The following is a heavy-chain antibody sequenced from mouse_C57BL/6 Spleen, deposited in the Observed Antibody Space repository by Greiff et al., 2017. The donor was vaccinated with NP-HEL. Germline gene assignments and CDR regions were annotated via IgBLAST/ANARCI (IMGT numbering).Heavy chain of an antibody. V-gene: IGHV1-26*01. Sequence: EVQLQQSGPELVKPGASVKISCKASGYTFTDYYMNWVKQSHGKSLEWIGDINPNNGGTSYNQKFKGKATLTVDKSSSTAYMELRSLTSEDSAVYYCARRGYRHYYAMDYWGQGTSVTVSS. CDR1: GYTFTDYY. CDR2: INPNNGGT. CDR3: ARRGYRHYYAMDY. D-gene: IGHD3-1*01. J-gene: IGHJ4*01.